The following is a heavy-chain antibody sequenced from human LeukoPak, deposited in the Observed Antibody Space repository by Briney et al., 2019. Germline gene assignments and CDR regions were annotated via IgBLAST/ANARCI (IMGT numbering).Heavy chain of an antibody. D-gene: IGHD3-16*01. J-gene: IGHJ6*03. CDR3: AREVLGYYYYYMDV. V-gene: IGHV4-34*01. Sequence: TSETLSLTCAVYGGSFSGYYWSWIRQPPGKGLEWIGEINHSGSTNYNPSLKSRVTISVDTSKNQFSLKLSSVTAADTAVYYCAREVLGYYYYYMDVWGKGTTVTISS. CDR1: GGSFSGYY. CDR2: INHSGST.